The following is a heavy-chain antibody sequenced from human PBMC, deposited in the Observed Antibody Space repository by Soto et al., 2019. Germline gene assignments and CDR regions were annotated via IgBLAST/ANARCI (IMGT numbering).Heavy chain of an antibody. CDR3: SRGPYDSSGYYRDYYYYGMDV. D-gene: IGHD3-22*01. CDR2: INAGNGNT. J-gene: IGHJ6*02. CDR1: GYTFTIYA. V-gene: IGHV1-3*01. Sequence: ASVKVSCKASGYTFTIYAMHCVLQSPLQRLEWMGCINAGNGNTKYSQKFQGRVTITRDTSASTAYMELSSLRSEDTAVYYCSRGPYDSSGYYRDYYYYGMDVWGQGTTVTVSS.